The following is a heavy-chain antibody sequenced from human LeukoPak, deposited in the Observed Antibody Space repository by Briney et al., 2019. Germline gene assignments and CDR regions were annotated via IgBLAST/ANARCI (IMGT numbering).Heavy chain of an antibody. CDR3: ARVTGDAFDI. V-gene: IGHV3-53*01. CDR1: GVTVSSNY. Sequence: PGGSLRLSRAASGVTVSSNYMSWVRQAPGKGLEWVSVIYSGGSTYYADSVKGRFTISRDNSKNTLYLQMNSLRAEDTAVYYCARVTGDAFDIWGQGTMVTVSS. CDR2: IYSGGST. J-gene: IGHJ3*02. D-gene: IGHD1-14*01.